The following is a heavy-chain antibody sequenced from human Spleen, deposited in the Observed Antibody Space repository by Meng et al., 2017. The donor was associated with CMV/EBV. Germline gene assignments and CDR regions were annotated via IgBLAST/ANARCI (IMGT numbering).Heavy chain of an antibody. CDR3: ARRLWSAINRIDQ. V-gene: IGHV4-34*01. J-gene: IGHJ4*02. CDR1: GFTFSGYY. D-gene: IGHD3-3*01. CDR2: INHSGST. Sequence: GSLRLSCVVSGFTFSGYYWSWIRQPPGKGLEWIGEINHSGSTNYNPSLKSRVTISVDTSKNQFSLKLSSVTAADTAVYYCARRLWSAINRIDQWGQGTLVTVSS.